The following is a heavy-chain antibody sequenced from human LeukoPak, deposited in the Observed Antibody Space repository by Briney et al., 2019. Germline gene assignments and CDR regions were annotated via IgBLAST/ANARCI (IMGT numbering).Heavy chain of an antibody. CDR3: ARGGYLWFGEFDAFDI. D-gene: IGHD3-10*01. CDR2: IYYSGST. J-gene: IGHJ3*02. CDR1: GGSISSSSYY. Sequence: PSETLSLTCTVSGGSISSSSYYWGWIRQPPGKGLEWIGSIYYSGSTYYNPSLKSRVTISVDTSKNQFSLKLSSVTAADTAVYYCARGGYLWFGEFDAFDIWGQGTMVTVSS. V-gene: IGHV4-39*07.